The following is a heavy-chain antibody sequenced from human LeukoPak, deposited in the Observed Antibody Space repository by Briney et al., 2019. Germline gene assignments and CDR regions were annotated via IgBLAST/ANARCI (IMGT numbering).Heavy chain of an antibody. CDR2: MNPYSGNT. V-gene: IGHV1-8*01. CDR1: GYTFTSYG. CDR3: ARSSTSNWLAP. Sequence: ASVKVSCKASGYTFTSYGINWVRQAPGQGLQWVAWMNPYSGNTGTAHNFLGRVTITRNTSISTAYMELTSLRSEDTAVYYCARSSTSNWLAPWGQGTLVTVSS. D-gene: IGHD2-2*01. J-gene: IGHJ5*02.